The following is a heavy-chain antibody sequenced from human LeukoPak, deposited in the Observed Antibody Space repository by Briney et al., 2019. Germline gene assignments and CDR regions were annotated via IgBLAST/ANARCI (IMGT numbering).Heavy chain of an antibody. CDR1: GYTSTGYY. J-gene: IGHJ5*02. V-gene: IGHV1-2*02. CDR2: INPNSGGT. CDR3: ARVSPMYNWFDP. Sequence: ASVEVSCKASGYTSTGYYMHWVRQAPGQGLEWMGWINPNSGGTNYAQKFQGRVTMTRDTSISTAYMELSRLRSDDTAVYYCARVSPMYNWFDPWGQGTLVTVSS.